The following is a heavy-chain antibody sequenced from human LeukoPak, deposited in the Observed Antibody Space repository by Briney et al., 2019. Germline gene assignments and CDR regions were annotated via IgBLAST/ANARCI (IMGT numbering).Heavy chain of an antibody. CDR2: IYYSGST. D-gene: IGHD6-13*01. V-gene: IGHV4-59*01. CDR1: GGSISSYY. J-gene: IGHJ6*02. Sequence: PSETLSLTCTVSGGSISSYYWSWIRQPPGKGLEWIGYIYYSGSTNYNPSLKSRVTISVDTSKNQFSLKLSSVTAAGTAVYYCARDFSSSWYGGMDVWGQGTTVTVSS. CDR3: ARDFSSSWYGGMDV.